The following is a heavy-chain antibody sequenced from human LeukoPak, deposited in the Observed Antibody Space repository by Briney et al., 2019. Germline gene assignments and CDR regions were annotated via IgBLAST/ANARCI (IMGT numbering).Heavy chain of an antibody. J-gene: IGHJ4*02. CDR3: ARVWVIAVAGTVDY. Sequence: PGGSLRLSCAASGFTFSSYGMHWVRQAPGKGLEWVAVISYDGSNKYYADSVKGRFTISRDNSKNTLYLQMNSLRAEDTAVYYCARVWVIAVAGTVDYWGQGTLVTAPS. CDR1: GFTFSSYG. CDR2: ISYDGSNK. D-gene: IGHD6-19*01. V-gene: IGHV3-30*03.